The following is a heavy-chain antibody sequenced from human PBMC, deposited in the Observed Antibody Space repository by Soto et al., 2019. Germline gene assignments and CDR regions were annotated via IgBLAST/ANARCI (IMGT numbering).Heavy chain of an antibody. V-gene: IGHV1-2*04. J-gene: IGHJ6*03. CDR3: ARGRYSSGWLYYYYMDV. D-gene: IGHD6-19*01. Sequence: ASVKVSCKASGYTFTGYYMRWVRQAPGQGLEWMGWINPNSGGTNYAQRFQGWVTMTRDTSISTAYMELSRLRSDDTAVYYCARGRYSSGWLYYYYMDVWGKGTTVTVSS. CDR1: GYTFTGYY. CDR2: INPNSGGT.